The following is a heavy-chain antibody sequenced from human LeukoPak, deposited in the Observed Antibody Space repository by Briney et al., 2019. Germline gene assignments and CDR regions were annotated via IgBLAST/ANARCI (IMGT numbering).Heavy chain of an antibody. CDR3: AKDDSGSYLGSLADY. Sequence: GGSLRLSCAASGFTFDDYAMHWVRQAPGKGLEWVSGISWNSGSIGYADSVKGRFTISRDNAKNSLYLQMNSLRAEDTALYYCAKDDSGSYLGSLADYWGQGTLVTVSS. D-gene: IGHD1-26*01. V-gene: IGHV3-9*01. CDR1: GFTFDDYA. J-gene: IGHJ4*02. CDR2: ISWNSGSI.